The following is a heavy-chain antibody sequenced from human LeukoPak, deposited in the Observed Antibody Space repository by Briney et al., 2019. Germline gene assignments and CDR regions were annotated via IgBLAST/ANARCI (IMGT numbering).Heavy chain of an antibody. CDR2: MYYRGNT. J-gene: IGHJ4*02. V-gene: IGHV4-39*07. CDR3: ARLYGNYQNYFDY. CDR1: GGSISTITYY. Sequence: SSETLSLTCTVSGGSISTITYYWGWIRQPPGKGLEWVGHMYYRGNTFYNPSLKSRVTISVDTSKNQFSLKLRSVTAADTAVYYCARLYGNYQNYFDYWGQGTLVTVSS. D-gene: IGHD1-7*01.